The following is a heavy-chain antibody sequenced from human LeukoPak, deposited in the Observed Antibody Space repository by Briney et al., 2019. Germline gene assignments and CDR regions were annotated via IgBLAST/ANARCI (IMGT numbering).Heavy chain of an antibody. V-gene: IGHV1-2*02. CDR3: ARVYDYVWGSYNY. Sequence: ASVKVSCKASGYTFTGYYMHWVRQAPGQGLEWMGWINPNSGGTNYAQKFQGRVTMTRDTSISTAYMELSRLRSDDTAVYYCARVYDYVWGSYNYWGQGTLDTVSS. J-gene: IGHJ4*02. CDR2: INPNSGGT. CDR1: GYTFTGYY. D-gene: IGHD3-16*01.